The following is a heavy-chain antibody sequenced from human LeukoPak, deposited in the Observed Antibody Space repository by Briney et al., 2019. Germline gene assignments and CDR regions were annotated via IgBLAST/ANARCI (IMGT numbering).Heavy chain of an antibody. CDR1: GFTVSSNY. D-gene: IGHD6-13*01. V-gene: IGHV3-7*01. CDR3: ARVGGSSWTDY. J-gene: IGHJ4*02. Sequence: PGGSLRLSCAASGFTVSSNYMSWVRQAPGKGLEWVANIKQDGSEKHYGDSVKGRFIISRDNAKNSQYLQMNSLRAEDTAVYYCARVGGSSWTDYRGQGTLVTVSS. CDR2: IKQDGSEK.